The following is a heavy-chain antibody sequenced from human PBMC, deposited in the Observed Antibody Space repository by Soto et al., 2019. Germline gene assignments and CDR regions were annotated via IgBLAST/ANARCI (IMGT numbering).Heavy chain of an antibody. V-gene: IGHV1-58*01. CDR2: IVVGSGNT. CDR3: AADPYYNDSSDYYSFVQ. D-gene: IGHD3-22*01. J-gene: IGHJ4*02. Sequence: SVKVSCKASGFNFRTTAVQWVRQARGQRLEWIGWIVVGSGNTNYAQNFQERVTITRDMSTSTAYMDVSNLRSEDTAVYYCAADPYYNDSSDYYSFVQWGQGTLVTVSS. CDR1: GFNFRTTA.